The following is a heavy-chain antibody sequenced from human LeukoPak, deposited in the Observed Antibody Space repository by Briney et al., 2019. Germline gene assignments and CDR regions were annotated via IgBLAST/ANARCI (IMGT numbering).Heavy chain of an antibody. CDR2: INSDGSST. CDR1: GLTFSSYW. Sequence: PGGSLRLSCAASGLTFSSYWMHWVRQAPGKGLVWVSRINSDGSSTSYADSVKGRFTISRDNAKNTLYLQMNSLRAEDTAVYYCARPLGLAAADYWGQGTLVTVSS. CDR3: ARPLGLAAADY. V-gene: IGHV3-74*01. J-gene: IGHJ4*02. D-gene: IGHD6-13*01.